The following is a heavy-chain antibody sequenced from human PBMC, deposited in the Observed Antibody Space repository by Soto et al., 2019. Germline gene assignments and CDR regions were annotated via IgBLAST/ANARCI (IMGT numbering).Heavy chain of an antibody. CDR3: ARAFYGMDV. CDR1: GFSLSGSGMR. V-gene: IGHV2-70*04. J-gene: IGHJ6*02. Sequence: SGPTLVNPTQTLTLTCTVAGFSLSGSGMRVTWIRQPPGKALEWLARIDWEDTKLYSTSLKTRLTISKDTSKNQVVLTMTNVDPADTGTYYCARAFYGMDVWGQGTTVTGSS. CDR2: IDWEDTK.